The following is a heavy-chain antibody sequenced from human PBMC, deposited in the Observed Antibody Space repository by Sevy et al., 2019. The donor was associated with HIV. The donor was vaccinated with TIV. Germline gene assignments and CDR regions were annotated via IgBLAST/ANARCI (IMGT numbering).Heavy chain of an antibody. J-gene: IGHJ4*02. CDR3: ASKRGYNHGPFDY. D-gene: IGHD5-12*01. V-gene: IGHV4-30-4*02. Sequence: ETLSLTCTVSGSSISNSDSYWSWISQPPGKGLEWIGYIHYSGGTYYNPFLKSRVAMSVDTSEKQFSLKLSFMTEADTAVYYCASKRGYNHGPFDYWGQGTLVTVSS. CDR2: IHYSGGT. CDR1: GSSISNSDSY.